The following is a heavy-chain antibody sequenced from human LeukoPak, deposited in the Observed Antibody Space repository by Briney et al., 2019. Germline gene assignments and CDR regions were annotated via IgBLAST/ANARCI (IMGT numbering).Heavy chain of an antibody. CDR1: GFTFSIYA. CDR2: ISGSGDST. V-gene: IGHV3-23*01. D-gene: IGHD6-13*01. Sequence: GGSLRLSCVASGFTFSIYAMSWVRQAPGKGLEWVSGISGSGDSTYYADSVKGRLTISRDNSRNTLYVQMNSLRAEDTAVYYCAKPTSFSSTWYGNDYWGQGTLVTVSS. J-gene: IGHJ4*02. CDR3: AKPTSFSSTWYGNDY.